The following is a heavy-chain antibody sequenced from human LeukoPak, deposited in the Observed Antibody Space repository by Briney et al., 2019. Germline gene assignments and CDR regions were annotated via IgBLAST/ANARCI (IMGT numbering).Heavy chain of an antibody. Sequence: ASVKVSCKASGYTFTGYYMHWVRQAPGQGLEWMGWINGNSGDTNYAQKFQGRVTITRDTSISTAYLELSGLRSDDTAVYYCARGAGAIARAFDIWGQGTMVTVSS. CDR3: ARGAGAIARAFDI. CDR1: GYTFTGYY. CDR2: INGNSGDT. V-gene: IGHV1-2*02. D-gene: IGHD1-26*01. J-gene: IGHJ3*02.